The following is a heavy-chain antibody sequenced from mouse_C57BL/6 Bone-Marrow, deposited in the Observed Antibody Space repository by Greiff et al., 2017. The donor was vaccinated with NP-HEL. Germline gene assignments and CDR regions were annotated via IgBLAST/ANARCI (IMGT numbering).Heavy chain of an antibody. CDR3: TGHFDY. CDR2: IDPENGDT. CDR1: GFNIKDDY. Sequence: EVKLMESGAELVRPGASVKLSCTASGFNIKDDYMHWVKQRPEQGLEWIGWIDPENGDTEYASKFQGKATITADTSSNTAYLQLSSLTSEDTAVYYCTGHFDYWGQGTTLTVSS. J-gene: IGHJ2*01. V-gene: IGHV14-4*01.